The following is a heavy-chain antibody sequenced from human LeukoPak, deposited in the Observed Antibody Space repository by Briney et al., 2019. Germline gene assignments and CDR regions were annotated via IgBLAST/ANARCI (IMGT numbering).Heavy chain of an antibody. CDR3: ARGKVAYDILTGYDY. J-gene: IGHJ4*02. CDR1: GFTFSSYS. D-gene: IGHD3-9*01. V-gene: IGHV3-48*01. CDR2: ISSSSSTI. Sequence: GGSLRLSCAASGFTFSSYSMNWVRQAPGKGLEWVSYISSSSSTIYYADSVKGRFTISRDNAKNSLYLQMNSLRAEDTAVYYCARGKVAYDILTGYDYWGQGTLVTVSS.